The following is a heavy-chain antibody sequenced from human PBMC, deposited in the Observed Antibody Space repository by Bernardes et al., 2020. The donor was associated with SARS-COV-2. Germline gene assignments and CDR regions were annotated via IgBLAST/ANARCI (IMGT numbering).Heavy chain of an antibody. CDR3: ARVAYCGGNCYYYFDY. CDR2: INSDGSST. Sequence: VGSLFLSCAASGFTFSTYWMHWVRQAPGKGLVWVSRINSDGSSTMYADSVKGRFTISRDNAKNTLYLQMNSLRAEDTAVYYCARVAYCGGNCYYYFDYWGQGTLVTVSS. V-gene: IGHV3-74*03. CDR1: GFTFSTYW. J-gene: IGHJ4*02. D-gene: IGHD2-21*01.